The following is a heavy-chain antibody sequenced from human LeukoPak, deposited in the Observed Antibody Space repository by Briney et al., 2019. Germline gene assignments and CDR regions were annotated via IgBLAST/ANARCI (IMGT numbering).Heavy chain of an antibody. D-gene: IGHD3-22*01. J-gene: IGHJ4*02. CDR3: ARSRSDSSGYYYFDY. CDR2: IYYSGST. V-gene: IGHV4-59*08. Sequence: SETLSLTCTVSGGSISSYYWSWIRQPPGKGLEWIGYIYYSGSTNYNPSLKSRVTISVDTSKNQFSLKLSSVTAADTAVYYCARSRSDSSGYYYFDYWGQGTLVTVSS. CDR1: GGSISSYY.